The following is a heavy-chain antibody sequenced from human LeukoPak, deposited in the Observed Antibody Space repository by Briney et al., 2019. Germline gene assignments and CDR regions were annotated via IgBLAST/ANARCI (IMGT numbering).Heavy chain of an antibody. J-gene: IGHJ4*02. V-gene: IGHV1-8*01. Sequence: ASVKVSCKAFGYIFTSYDVNWVRQATGQGLEWMGWMDPNSGNTGYAQKFQGRVTMTRNTSISTAYMELSSLRSEDTAVYCCARGRFLTVGDYWGQGTLVTVSS. CDR3: ARGRFLTVGDY. CDR1: GYIFTSYD. D-gene: IGHD2-21*02. CDR2: MDPNSGNT.